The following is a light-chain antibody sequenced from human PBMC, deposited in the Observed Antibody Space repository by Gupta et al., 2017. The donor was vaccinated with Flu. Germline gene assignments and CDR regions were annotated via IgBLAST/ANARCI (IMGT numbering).Light chain of an antibody. CDR3: SSYTSTNTFYV. CDR2: DVT. Sequence: QSALTQPASVSGSPGQSITISCTGTSSDIGGSNYVSWYQQHPGKAPKLIIYDVTNRPSGVSSRFSGSKSGNTASLTISGLEAEDESDYFCSSYTSTNTFYVFGTACKVSVL. V-gene: IGLV2-14*01. CDR1: SSDIGGSNY. J-gene: IGLJ1*01.